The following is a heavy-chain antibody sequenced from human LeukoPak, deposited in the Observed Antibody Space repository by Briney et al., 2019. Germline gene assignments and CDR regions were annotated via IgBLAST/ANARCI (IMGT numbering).Heavy chain of an antibody. Sequence: SETLSLTCTVSGGSISSYYWSWIRQPAGRGLEWIGRIYTSGSTNYNPSLKSRVTMSVDTSKNQFSLKLSSVTAADTAVYYCARDRGSGYYPDAFDIWGQGTMVTVSS. J-gene: IGHJ3*02. CDR3: ARDRGSGYYPDAFDI. CDR1: GGSISSYY. V-gene: IGHV4-4*07. D-gene: IGHD3-22*01. CDR2: IYTSGST.